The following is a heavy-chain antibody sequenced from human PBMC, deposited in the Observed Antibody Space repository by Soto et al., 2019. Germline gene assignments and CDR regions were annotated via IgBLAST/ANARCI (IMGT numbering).Heavy chain of an antibody. J-gene: IGHJ3*02. CDR3: VKEKSPPRDSSLPFKGAFDI. D-gene: IGHD3-22*01. V-gene: IGHV3-9*01. Sequence: GGSLRLSCAASGFTFDDYAMHWVRQAPGKGLEWVSGITWSSNKIGYADSVKGRFTISRDNAKNSLYLQMNSLRAEDAAFYYCVKEKSPPRDSSLPFKGAFDIWGQGTMVTVSS. CDR2: ITWSSNKI. CDR1: GFTFDDYA.